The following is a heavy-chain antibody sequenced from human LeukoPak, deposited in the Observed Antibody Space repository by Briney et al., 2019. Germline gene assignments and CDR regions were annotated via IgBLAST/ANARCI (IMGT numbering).Heavy chain of an antibody. CDR3: ARGQALYSSSWYRSSNWFDP. Sequence: PSETLSLTCAVYGGSFSGYYWSWIRQPPGKGLEWIGEINHSGSTNYNPSLKSRVTISVDTSKNQFSLKLSSVTAADTAVYYCARGQALYSSSWYRSSNWFDPWGQGTLVTVSS. V-gene: IGHV4-34*01. CDR2: INHSGST. J-gene: IGHJ5*02. D-gene: IGHD6-13*01. CDR1: GGSFSGYY.